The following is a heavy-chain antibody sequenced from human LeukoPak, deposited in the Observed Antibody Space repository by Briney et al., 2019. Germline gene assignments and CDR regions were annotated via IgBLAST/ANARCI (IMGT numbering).Heavy chain of an antibody. J-gene: IGHJ5*02. CDR3: ARLAIAAAGNNWFDP. D-gene: IGHD6-13*01. CDR2: IIPILGIA. CDR1: GGTFSSYA. Sequence: SVKVSCKASGGTFSSYAISWVRQAPGQGLEWMGRIIPILGIANYARKFQGRVTITADKSTSTAYMELSSLRSEDTAVYYCARLAIAAAGNNWFDPWGQGTLVTVSS. V-gene: IGHV1-69*04.